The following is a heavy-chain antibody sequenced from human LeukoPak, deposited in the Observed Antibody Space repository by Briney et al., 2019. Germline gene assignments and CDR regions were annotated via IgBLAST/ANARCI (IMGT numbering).Heavy chain of an antibody. J-gene: IGHJ4*02. V-gene: IGHV3-23*01. Sequence: GGSLRLSCAASGFTFSSYAMSWVRQAPGKGLEWVSTINDSGGSRNYADSVKGRFTISRDNSKNTLSLQMNSLRAEDTAVYYCARSGIGRLDYWGQGTLVTVSS. CDR3: ARSGIGRLDY. D-gene: IGHD3-10*01. CDR1: GFTFSSYA. CDR2: INDSGGSR.